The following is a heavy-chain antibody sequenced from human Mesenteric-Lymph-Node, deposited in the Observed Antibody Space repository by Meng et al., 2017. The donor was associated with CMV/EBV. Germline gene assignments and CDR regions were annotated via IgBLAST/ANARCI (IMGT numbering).Heavy chain of an antibody. Sequence: SGGSISSGRHYWTWIRQPPGKGMEWIGYIHHSTSSNYNTSLKSRLTISVDTSKNQFSLELRSVTAADTAVYYCARGPHYYGSGGHDYWGQGTLVTVSS. D-gene: IGHD3-10*01. CDR2: IHHSTSS. V-gene: IGHV4-61*06. J-gene: IGHJ4*02. CDR1: GGSISSGRHY. CDR3: ARGPHYYGSGGHDY.